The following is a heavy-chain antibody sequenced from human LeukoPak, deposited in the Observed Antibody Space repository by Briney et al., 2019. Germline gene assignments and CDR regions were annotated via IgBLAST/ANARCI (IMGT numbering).Heavy chain of an antibody. CDR1: GFTVSSNY. J-gene: IGHJ4*02. CDR3: ARGLYDSSSFDY. CDR2: IYSGGST. Sequence: GGSLRLSCAASGFTVSSNYMSWVRQAPGKGLEWVSVIYSGGSTYYADSVKGRFTISRDNSKNTLYLQMNSLRAEDTAVYYCARGLYDSSSFDYWGQGTLVTVSS. V-gene: IGHV3-53*01. D-gene: IGHD3-22*01.